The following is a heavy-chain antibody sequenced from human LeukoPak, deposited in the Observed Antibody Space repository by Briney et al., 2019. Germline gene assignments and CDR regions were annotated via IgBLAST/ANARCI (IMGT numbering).Heavy chain of an antibody. CDR1: GASVSSSH. CDR3: SEGYFEPFAH. J-gene: IGHJ4*02. CDR2: LSYTGKT. D-gene: IGHD3-9*01. V-gene: IGHV4-59*02. Sequence: PSETLSLTCVVSGASVSSSHWNWIRQLPGKGLEWIGCLSYTGKTDYNPSLSGRVTMLLGTSNNQVSLTLSSVTAVDTAVYYCSEGYFEPFAHWGQGILVAVSS.